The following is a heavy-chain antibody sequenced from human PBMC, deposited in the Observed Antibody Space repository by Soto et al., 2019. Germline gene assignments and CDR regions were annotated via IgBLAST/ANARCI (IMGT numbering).Heavy chain of an antibody. V-gene: IGHV3-74*03. Sequence: EVQLVESGGDLVQPGGSLSLSCAASGFTFSGHWMHWVRQVPGKGLEWVSRINTDGGSSAYADSVKGRLAISRDNAKNTLYLQMNGLRAEDTAVYYCAREAGYCSRTSCYRRAFDTWGQGTTVTVSS. J-gene: IGHJ3*02. D-gene: IGHD2-2*01. CDR3: AREAGYCSRTSCYRRAFDT. CDR1: GFTFSGHW. CDR2: INTDGGSS.